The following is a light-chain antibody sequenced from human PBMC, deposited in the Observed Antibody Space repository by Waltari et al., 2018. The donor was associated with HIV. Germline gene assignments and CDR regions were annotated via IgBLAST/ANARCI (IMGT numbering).Light chain of an antibody. CDR2: GVN. CDR1: NGAVGSYNL. J-gene: IGLJ3*02. V-gene: IGLV2-14*03. Sequence: QSALTQPASVSGSPGPAVTISCTGTNGAVGSYNLVSWYQQYPGRAPQLIIYGVNSRPSGVSDRFSGSKFGNTASLTISGLRADDEADYYCNSFTDTDTLVFGGGTRLTVL. CDR3: NSFTDTDTLV.